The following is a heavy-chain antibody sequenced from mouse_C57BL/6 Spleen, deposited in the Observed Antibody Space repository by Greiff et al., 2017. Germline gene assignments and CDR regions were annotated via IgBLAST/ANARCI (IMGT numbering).Heavy chain of an antibody. CDR2: INPSNGGT. J-gene: IGHJ2*01. Sequence: VKLKQPGTELVKPGASVKLSCKASGYTFTSYWMHWVKQRPGQGLEWIGNINPSNGGTNYNEKFKSKATLTVDKSSSTAYMQLSSLTSEDSAVYYCARGPIYGSSFDYWGQGTTLTVSS. CDR3: ARGPIYGSSFDY. D-gene: IGHD1-1*01. CDR1: GYTFTSYW. V-gene: IGHV1-53*01.